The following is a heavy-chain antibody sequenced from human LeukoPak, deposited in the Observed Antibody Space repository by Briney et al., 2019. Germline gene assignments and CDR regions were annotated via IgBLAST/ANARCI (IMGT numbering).Heavy chain of an antibody. D-gene: IGHD2-15*01. V-gene: IGHV1-18*01. CDR2: ISAYNGNT. CDR1: GYTFPSYG. CDR3: ASPSLGYCSGGSCQYYYYYGMDV. J-gene: IGHJ6*02. Sequence: GASVKVSCKASGYTFPSYGISWVRQAPGQGLEWMGWISAYNGNTNYAQKLQGRVTMTTDTSTSTAYMELRSLRSDDTAVYYCASPSLGYCSGGSCQYYYYYGMDVWGQGTTVTVSS.